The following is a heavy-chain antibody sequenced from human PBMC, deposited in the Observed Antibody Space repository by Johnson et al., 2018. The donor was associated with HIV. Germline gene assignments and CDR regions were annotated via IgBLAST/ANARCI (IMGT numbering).Heavy chain of an antibody. J-gene: IGHJ3*02. CDR1: GFTFSNAW. Sequence: QVQLVESGGGVVRPGGSLRLSCAASGFTFSNAWMSWVRQAPGKGLEWVAFIRYDGSNTYYGDSMKGRLTISRANSKNTLYLQMNSLRAEDTAGYYCARGHRTHYDYVWGSEEDTDDAFDIWGQGTMVTVSS. CDR2: IRYDGSNT. D-gene: IGHD3-16*01. CDR3: ARGHRTHYDYVWGSEEDTDDAFDI. V-gene: IGHV3-30*02.